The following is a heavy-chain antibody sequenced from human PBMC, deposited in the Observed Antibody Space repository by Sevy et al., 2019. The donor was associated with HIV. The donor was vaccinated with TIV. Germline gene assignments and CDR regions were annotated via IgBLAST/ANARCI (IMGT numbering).Heavy chain of an antibody. D-gene: IGHD3-10*01. J-gene: IGHJ4*02. V-gene: IGHV3-23*01. CDR3: AKAKRYDRSGSYYKAPPYIDY. CDR1: GFTFSSYA. Sequence: GGSLRLSCAASGFTFSSYAMSWVRQAPGKGLEWVSAISGSGGSTYYADSVKGRFTISRDNSKNTLYLQMNSLRAEDRAVYYCAKAKRYDRSGSYYKAPPYIDYWGQGTLVTVSS. CDR2: ISGSGGST.